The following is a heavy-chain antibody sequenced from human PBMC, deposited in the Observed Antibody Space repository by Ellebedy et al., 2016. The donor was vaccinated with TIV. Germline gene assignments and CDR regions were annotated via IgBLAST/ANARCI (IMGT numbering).Heavy chain of an antibody. CDR3: TSWGDYGGNRHLDY. CDR2: FYYTGST. Sequence: SETLSLTXTVSGGSISSYFWSWIRQPPEKGLEWLGHFYYTGSTNYNPSLKSRVTISGDTSKNQFSLELSSVTAADTAVYYCTSWGDYGGNRHLDYWGQGTPVTVAS. J-gene: IGHJ4*02. D-gene: IGHD4-23*01. V-gene: IGHV4-59*01. CDR1: GGSISSYF.